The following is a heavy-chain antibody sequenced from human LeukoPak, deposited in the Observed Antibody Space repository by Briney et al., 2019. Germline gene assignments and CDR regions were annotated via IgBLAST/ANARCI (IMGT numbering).Heavy chain of an antibody. V-gene: IGHV4-59*01. CDR2: FHYSGGT. Sequence: SETLSLTCTVSGASISSYYWSWIRQPPGKGLELIGSFHYSGGTNYNPSLKSRVTMSGDTSKNQFSLMLSSVTAADTAVYYCARDPRPLARLFDYWGQGTLVTVSS. CDR3: ARDPRPLARLFDY. J-gene: IGHJ4*02. D-gene: IGHD6-6*01. CDR1: GASISSYY.